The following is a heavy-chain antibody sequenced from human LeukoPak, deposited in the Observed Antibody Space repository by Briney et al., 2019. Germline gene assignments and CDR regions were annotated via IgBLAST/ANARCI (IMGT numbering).Heavy chain of an antibody. V-gene: IGHV1-46*01. CDR3: ARSPPYYYNGMDV. CDR1: GYTFTSYY. CDR2: INPSGGST. Sequence: GASVKVSCKASGYTFTSYYMHWVRRAPGQGLEWMGIINPSGGSTSYAQKFQGRVTMTRDTSTSTVYMELSSQRSEDAAVYYCARSPPYYYNGMDVWGQGTTVTVSS. J-gene: IGHJ6*02.